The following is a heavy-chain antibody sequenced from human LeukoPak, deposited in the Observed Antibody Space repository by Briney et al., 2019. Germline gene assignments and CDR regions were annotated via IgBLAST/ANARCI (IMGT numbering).Heavy chain of an antibody. V-gene: IGHV3-30*02. CDR2: IRTDGSHN. D-gene: IGHD3-10*01. CDR3: AKERLTYYFGSGSDF. J-gene: IGHJ4*02. Sequence: GGSLRLSCAASGFTFSSYAMHWVRQAPGKGLEWVAFIRTDGSHNYYSDSVKGRFTISRDNSKNTLYIQMNSLRAEDTAVYYCAKERLTYYFGSGSDFWGQGALVTLTS. CDR1: GFTFSSYA.